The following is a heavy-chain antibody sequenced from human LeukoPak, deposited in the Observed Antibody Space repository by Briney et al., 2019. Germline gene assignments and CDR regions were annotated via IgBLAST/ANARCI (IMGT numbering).Heavy chain of an antibody. J-gene: IGHJ4*02. Sequence: GGSLRLSCAASGFTFSSYAMSWVRQAPGKGLEWVSAISGSGGSTYYADSVKGRFTISRDNSKNTLYLQMNSLRAGDTAVYYCAKGSWGYDSSGYSPIFDYRGQGTLVTVSS. CDR1: GFTFSSYA. V-gene: IGHV3-23*01. D-gene: IGHD3-22*01. CDR2: ISGSGGST. CDR3: AKGSWGYDSSGYSPIFDY.